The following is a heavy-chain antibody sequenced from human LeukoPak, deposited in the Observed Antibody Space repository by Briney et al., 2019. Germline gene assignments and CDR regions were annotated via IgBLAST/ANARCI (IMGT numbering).Heavy chain of an antibody. J-gene: IGHJ4*02. CDR3: ARGARTSGSYLIDY. CDR2: INHSGST. CDR1: GYSISSGYY. D-gene: IGHD1-26*01. Sequence: SETLSLTCTVSGYSISSGYYWSWIRQPPGKGLEWIGEINHSGSTNYNPSLKSRVTISVDTSKNQFSLKLSSVTAADTAVYYCARGARTSGSYLIDYWGQGTLVTVSS. V-gene: IGHV4-38-2*02.